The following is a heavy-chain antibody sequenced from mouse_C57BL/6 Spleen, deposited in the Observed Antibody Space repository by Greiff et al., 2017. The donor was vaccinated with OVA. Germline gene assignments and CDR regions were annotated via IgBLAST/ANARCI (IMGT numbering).Heavy chain of an antibody. V-gene: IGHV10-1*01. D-gene: IGHD2-4*01. Sequence: EVKLMESGGGLVQPKGSLKLSCAASGFSFNTYAMNWVRQAPGKGLEWVARIRSKSNNYATYYADSVKDRFTISRDDSESMLYLQMNNLKTEDTAMYYCVRHYDYVFDYWGQGTTLTVSS. CDR3: VRHYDYVFDY. J-gene: IGHJ2*01. CDR2: IRSKSNNYAT. CDR1: GFSFNTYA.